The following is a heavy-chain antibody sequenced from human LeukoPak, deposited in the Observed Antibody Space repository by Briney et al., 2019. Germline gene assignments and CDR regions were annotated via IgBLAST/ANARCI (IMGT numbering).Heavy chain of an antibody. CDR1: GFTFSSSW. V-gene: IGHV3-7*01. D-gene: IGHD2-8*01. Sequence: GGSLRLSCAASGFTFSSSWMSWVRQAPGKGLEWVANIKQDGSEKYYVDSVKGRFTISRDNAKNSLYLQMNSLRAEDTAVYYCARDLYYWVYWGQGTLVTVSS. CDR2: IKQDGSEK. CDR3: ARDLYYWVY. J-gene: IGHJ4*02.